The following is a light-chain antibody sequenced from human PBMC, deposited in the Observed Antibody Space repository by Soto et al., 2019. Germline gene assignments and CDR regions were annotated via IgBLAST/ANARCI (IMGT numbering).Light chain of an antibody. J-gene: IGKJ1*01. CDR2: KGS. Sequence: DIQMTQSPSALSASVGDRVTITCRASQSVSNWLAWYRQKPGEAPKLLIYKGSTLERGVPSRFSGSGSGTEFTLTISSLQPHDFATFYCQQYDTYSRTFGQGTKVEVK. CDR3: QQYDTYSRT. CDR1: QSVSNW. V-gene: IGKV1-5*03.